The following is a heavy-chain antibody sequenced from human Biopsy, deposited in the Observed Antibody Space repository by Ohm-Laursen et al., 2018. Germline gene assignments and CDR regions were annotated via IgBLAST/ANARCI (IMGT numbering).Heavy chain of an antibody. CDR2: MIPNSGKT. D-gene: IGHD6-6*01. CDR1: GYSFTTYD. V-gene: IGHV1-8*01. J-gene: IGHJ5*02. CDR3: ARGSPRRVSIFEASIYWFDT. Sequence: ASVKASCKASGYSFTTYDVNWVRQARGQGLDWMGWMIPNSGKTGYAQRFQGRVTLTMNTSIGTAYMELSGLRSEDTAVYYCARGSPRRVSIFEASIYWFDTWGQGTLVTVSS.